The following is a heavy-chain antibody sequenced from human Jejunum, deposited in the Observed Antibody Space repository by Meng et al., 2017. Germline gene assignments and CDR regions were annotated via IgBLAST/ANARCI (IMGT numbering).Heavy chain of an antibody. Sequence: ASVKVSCKASGYTFTSYYIHWVRQAPGQGLEYMGIIRPSGGVTTYAQKFQGRVTMTRDTSTSTVYMALSGLTSEDTAVYYCAREPPETYYFDYWGQGALVTVSS. CDR3: AREPPETYYFDY. V-gene: IGHV1-46*01. D-gene: IGHD1-14*01. J-gene: IGHJ4*02. CDR1: GYTFTSYY. CDR2: IRPSGGVT.